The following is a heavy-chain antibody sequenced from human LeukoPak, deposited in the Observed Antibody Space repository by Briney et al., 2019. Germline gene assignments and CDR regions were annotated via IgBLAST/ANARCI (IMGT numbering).Heavy chain of an antibody. CDR2: ISDTSETM. Sequence: GGSLRLSCAASGFSFRSYSMNWVRQAPGKGLEWLAYISDTSETMSYADSVKGRFTISRDNAQNSLYLQMNSLRAEDTAVYYCAREPHAFDIWGQGTMVTVSS. CDR3: AREPHAFDI. CDR1: GFSFRSYS. V-gene: IGHV3-48*04. J-gene: IGHJ3*02.